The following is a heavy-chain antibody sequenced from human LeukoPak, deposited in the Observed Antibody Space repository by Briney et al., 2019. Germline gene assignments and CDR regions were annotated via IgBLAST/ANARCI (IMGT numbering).Heavy chain of an antibody. Sequence: PSETLSLTCTVSGGSISSSNYYWGWIRQPPGEGLEWIGSIYYSGSTYYNPSLKSRVTMCVDTSKNQFSLKLSSVTAADTAMYYCARHVAYCSSGNCYSTWYFDLWGRGTLVTVSS. CDR2: IYYSGST. CDR3: ARHVAYCSSGNCYSTWYFDL. J-gene: IGHJ2*01. D-gene: IGHD2-15*01. CDR1: GGSISSSNYY. V-gene: IGHV4-39*01.